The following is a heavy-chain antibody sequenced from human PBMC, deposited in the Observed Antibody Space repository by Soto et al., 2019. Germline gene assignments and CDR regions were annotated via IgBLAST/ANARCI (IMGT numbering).Heavy chain of an antibody. Sequence: GGSLRLSCAASGCTVSSNYMSWVRQAPGKGLEWVSVIYSGGSTYYADSVKGRFTISRDNSKNTLYLQMNSLRAEDTAVYYCARDSPNYYGSGSYPATAFSWGQGTLVTVSS. CDR2: IYSGGST. CDR1: GCTVSSNY. V-gene: IGHV3-66*01. J-gene: IGHJ5*02. D-gene: IGHD3-10*01. CDR3: ARDSPNYYGSGSYPATAFS.